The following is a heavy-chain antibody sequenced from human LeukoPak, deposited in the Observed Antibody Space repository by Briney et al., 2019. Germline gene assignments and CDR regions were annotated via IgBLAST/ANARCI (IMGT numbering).Heavy chain of an antibody. CDR1: GFPFSSYA. CDR3: AKDFQGIVGATQIDF. J-gene: IGHJ4*02. D-gene: IGHD1-26*01. Sequence: GGSLRLSCAASGFPFSSYAMSWVRQAPGKGLEWVSAISGSGGSTYYADSVKGRFTISRDNSKNSLYLEMSSLRIEDTAFYYCAKDFQGIVGATQIDFWGQGTLVTVSS. V-gene: IGHV3-23*01. CDR2: ISGSGGST.